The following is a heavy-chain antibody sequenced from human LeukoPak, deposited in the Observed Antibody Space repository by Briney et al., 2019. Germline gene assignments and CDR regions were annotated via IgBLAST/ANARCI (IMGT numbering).Heavy chain of an antibody. CDR2: ISAYNGNT. J-gene: IGHJ4*02. D-gene: IGHD5-18*01. Sequence: APVKVSCKASGYTFTSYGIGWVRQAPGQGLEWMGWISAYNGNTNYAQKLQGRVTMTTDTSTSTAYMELRSLRSDDTAVYYCARVGPAMVQPEIAFDYWGQGTLVTVSS. CDR1: GYTFTSYG. V-gene: IGHV1-18*01. CDR3: ARVGPAMVQPEIAFDY.